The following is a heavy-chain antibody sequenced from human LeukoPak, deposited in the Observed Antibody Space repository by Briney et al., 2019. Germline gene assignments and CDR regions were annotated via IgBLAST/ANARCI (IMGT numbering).Heavy chain of an antibody. CDR1: GGSINNYY. J-gene: IGHJ3*02. CDR2: IYTRGST. Sequence: SEPLSLPFHVSGGSINNYYWSWFRQPPGKGLEWIGRIYTRGSTNHNPSLKSRVTMSVDTSKNQFPLQLSSVPAADTAVYYCARGRYCSADICSGGDAFDIWGQGTMASVSS. D-gene: IGHD2-15*01. CDR3: ARGRYCSADICSGGDAFDI. V-gene: IGHV4-4*07.